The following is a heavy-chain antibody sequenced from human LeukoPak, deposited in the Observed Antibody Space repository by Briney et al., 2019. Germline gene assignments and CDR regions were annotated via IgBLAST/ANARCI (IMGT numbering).Heavy chain of an antibody. CDR2: IYYSGST. V-gene: IGHV4-30-4*08. Sequence: SQTLSLTCTVSGGSISSGDYYWSWIRQPPGKGLEWIGYIYYSGSTYYNPSLKSRVTISVDTSKNQFSLKLSSVTAADTAVYYCARVQGIAVAGRGTFSYWGQGTLVTVSS. CDR1: GGSISSGDYY. D-gene: IGHD6-19*01. J-gene: IGHJ4*02. CDR3: ARVQGIAVAGRGTFSY.